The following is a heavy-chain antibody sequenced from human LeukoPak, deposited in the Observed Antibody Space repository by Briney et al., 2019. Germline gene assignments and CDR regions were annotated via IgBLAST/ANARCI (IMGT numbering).Heavy chain of an antibody. CDR1: GFTVSSNY. Sequence: PGGSLRLSRAASGFTVSSNYMTWVRQAPGKGLEWVSTLYNGGSPHYADSVKGRFTISSDKSKNTLFLQMNSLRAEDTAVYYCARAQDYCSGGSCYGYFQHWGQGSLVTVSS. J-gene: IGHJ1*01. CDR3: ARAQDYCSGGSCYGYFQH. D-gene: IGHD2-15*01. CDR2: LYNGGSP. V-gene: IGHV3-53*01.